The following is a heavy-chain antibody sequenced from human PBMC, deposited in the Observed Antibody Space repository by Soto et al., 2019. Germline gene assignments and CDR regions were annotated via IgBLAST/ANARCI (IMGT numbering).Heavy chain of an antibody. V-gene: IGHV3-49*03. J-gene: IGHJ3*02. Sequence: GSLRLSCTASGFTFGDYAMSWFRQAPGKGLEWVGFIRSKAYGGTTEYAASVKGRFTISRDDSKSIAYLQMNSLKTEDTAVLYCTTANLITMIVVVDDAFDIWGQGTMVTVSS. D-gene: IGHD3-22*01. CDR1: GFTFGDYA. CDR2: IRSKAYGGTT. CDR3: TTANLITMIVVVDDAFDI.